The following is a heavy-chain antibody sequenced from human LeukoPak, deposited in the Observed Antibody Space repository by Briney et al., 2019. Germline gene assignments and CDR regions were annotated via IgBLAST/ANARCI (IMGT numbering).Heavy chain of an antibody. CDR3: AKVTSVAGPYYFDY. D-gene: IGHD6-19*01. CDR1: GFPFSSYA. CDR2: ISDSGGST. V-gene: IGHV3-64*04. Sequence: PGGSLRLSCSASGFPFSSYAMHWVRQAPGKGLEYVSAISDSGGSTYYADSVKGRFTISRDNSKNTLYLQMNSLRAEDTAVYYCAKVTSVAGPYYFDYWGQGTLVTVSS. J-gene: IGHJ4*02.